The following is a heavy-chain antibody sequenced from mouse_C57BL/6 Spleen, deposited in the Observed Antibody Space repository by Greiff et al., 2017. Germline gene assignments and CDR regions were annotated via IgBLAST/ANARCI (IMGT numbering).Heavy chain of an antibody. J-gene: IGHJ1*03. CDR3: ARPSTVVAYWYFDV. V-gene: IGHV5-17*01. D-gene: IGHD1-1*01. Sequence: EVQLQESGGGLVKPGGSLKLSCAASGFTFSDYGMNWVRQAPEKGLECVAYISSGSSTIYYADTVKGRFTISRDNAKNTLFLQMTSLRSEDTAMYYCARPSTVVAYWYFDVWGTGTTVTVSS. CDR2: ISSGSSTI. CDR1: GFTFSDYG.